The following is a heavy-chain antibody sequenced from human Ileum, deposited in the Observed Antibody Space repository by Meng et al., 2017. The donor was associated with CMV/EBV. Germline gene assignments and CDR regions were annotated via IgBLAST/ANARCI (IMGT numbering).Heavy chain of an antibody. CDR1: GFTFSSYA. CDR2: ISDNGATT. V-gene: IGHV3-23*01. Sequence: GESLKISCATSGFTFSSYALSWVRQAPGKGLEWVSAISDNGATTHYADSVKGRFTMSRDNSKNTLYLQMNSLRVEDTAIYYCAKDRWELYSSSSMDYWGQGTLVTVSS. D-gene: IGHD6-6*01. J-gene: IGHJ4*02. CDR3: AKDRWELYSSSSMDY.